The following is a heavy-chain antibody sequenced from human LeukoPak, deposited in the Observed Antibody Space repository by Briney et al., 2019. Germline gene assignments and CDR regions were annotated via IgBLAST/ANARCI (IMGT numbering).Heavy chain of an antibody. CDR2: ISYDGSNK. CDR3: ARAAVTMVRGAEIDY. Sequence: GGSLRLSCAASGFTFSSYAMHWFRQAPGKGLEWVAVISYDGSNKYYADSVKGRFTISRDNSKNTLYLQMNSLRAEDTAVYFCARAAVTMVRGAEIDYWGQGTLVTVSS. CDR1: GFTFSSYA. V-gene: IGHV3-30*04. J-gene: IGHJ4*02. D-gene: IGHD3-10*01.